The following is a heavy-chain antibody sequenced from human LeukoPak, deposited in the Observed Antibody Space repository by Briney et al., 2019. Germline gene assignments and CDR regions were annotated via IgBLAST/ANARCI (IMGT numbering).Heavy chain of an antibody. Sequence: SETLPLTCTVSGGSISSGSYYWTWIRQPAGKGLEWIGRIYISGSTNYNPALKSRVTISVDTSKNQLSLKLSSVTAADTAVYYCAGTSTVVTREAFDIWGQGTMVTVSS. V-gene: IGHV4-61*02. D-gene: IGHD4-23*01. J-gene: IGHJ3*02. CDR1: GGSISSGSYY. CDR3: AGTSTVVTREAFDI. CDR2: IYISGST.